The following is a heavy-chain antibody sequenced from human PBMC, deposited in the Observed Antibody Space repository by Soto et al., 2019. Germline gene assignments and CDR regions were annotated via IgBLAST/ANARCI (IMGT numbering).Heavy chain of an antibody. CDR2: ISYAGSDK. Sequence: VQLVESGGGEVQPGRSLRLSCAASGFKYTDFALHWVRQAPGKGLEWVAIISYAGSDKYYADSVKGRFVISRDNPKNPLYLEMSSLRREDTAVYFCARRAWDSYYAIDVWGQGTTVTV. J-gene: IGHJ6*02. D-gene: IGHD3-22*01. V-gene: IGHV3-30*09. CDR3: ARRAWDSYYAIDV. CDR1: GFKYTDFA.